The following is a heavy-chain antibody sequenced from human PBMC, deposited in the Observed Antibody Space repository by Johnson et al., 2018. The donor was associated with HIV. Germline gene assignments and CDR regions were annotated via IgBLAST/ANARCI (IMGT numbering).Heavy chain of an antibody. CDR2: ISWNSGSI. V-gene: IGHV3-9*01. CDR3: AKDNSYGDLRDAFDI. D-gene: IGHD4-17*01. CDR1: GFTFDDYA. J-gene: IGHJ3*02. Sequence: VQLVESGGGLVQPGRSLRLSCAASGFTFDDYAMHWVRQAPGKGLEWVSGISWNSGSIGYADSVKGRFTISRDNSKNTLYLQMNSLRAEDTAVYYCAKDNSYGDLRDAFDIWGQGTMVTVSS.